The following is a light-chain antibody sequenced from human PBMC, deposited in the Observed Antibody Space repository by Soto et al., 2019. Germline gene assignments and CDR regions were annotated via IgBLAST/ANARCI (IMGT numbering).Light chain of an antibody. CDR1: ETISSF. J-gene: IGKJ5*01. Sequence: DIQMTQSPSSLSVSVGERVTMACRVSETISSFLAWYQVKPGKAPKLLIYAASTLQDGVPSRFSGSGSGTDFTLTINSLQPEDFASYYCQQSYDISPITFGQGTRLEIK. V-gene: IGKV1-39*01. CDR3: QQSYDISPIT. CDR2: AAS.